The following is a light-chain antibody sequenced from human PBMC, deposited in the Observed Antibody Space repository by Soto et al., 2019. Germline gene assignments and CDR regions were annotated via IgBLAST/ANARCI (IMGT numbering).Light chain of an antibody. Sequence: EIVLTQSPGTLSLSPGERATLSCRASQSVSSLYLAWYQQKPGQAPRLLIYGASSRATGIPDRFSGSGSGTDFTLTISRLEAEDFAVYHCQQNGSSPPTFGGGTKVEIK. J-gene: IGKJ4*01. V-gene: IGKV3-20*01. CDR2: GAS. CDR3: QQNGSSPPT. CDR1: QSVSSLY.